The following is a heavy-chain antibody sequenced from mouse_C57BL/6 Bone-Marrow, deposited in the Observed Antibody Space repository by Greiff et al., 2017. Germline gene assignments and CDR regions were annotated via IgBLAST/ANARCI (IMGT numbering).Heavy chain of an antibody. CDR1: GFTFSSYA. J-gene: IGHJ2*01. CDR3: ARDPIGKGDY. CDR2: ISDGGSYT. D-gene: IGHD4-1*01. V-gene: IGHV5-4*01. Sequence: DVMLVESGGGLVKPGGSLKLSCAASGFTFSSYAMSWVRQTPEKRLEWVATISDGGSYTSYPDNVKGRFTISRDNAKNNLYLQMSHLKSEDTAMYYCARDPIGKGDYWGQGTTLTVSS.